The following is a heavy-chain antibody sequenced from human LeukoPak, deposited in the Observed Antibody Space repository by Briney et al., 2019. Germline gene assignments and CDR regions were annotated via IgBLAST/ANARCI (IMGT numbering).Heavy chain of an antibody. CDR2: IYYSGST. CDR3: ARYLDFWSGYYYDY. J-gene: IGHJ4*02. V-gene: IGHV4-59*01. Sequence: SETLSLTCTVSGGSISSYYWSWIRQPPGKGLEWIGYIYYSGSTNYNPSLKSRVTISVDTSKNQFSLKLSSVTAADTAVYYCARYLDFWSGYYYDYWGQGTLVTVSS. D-gene: IGHD3-3*02. CDR1: GGSISSYY.